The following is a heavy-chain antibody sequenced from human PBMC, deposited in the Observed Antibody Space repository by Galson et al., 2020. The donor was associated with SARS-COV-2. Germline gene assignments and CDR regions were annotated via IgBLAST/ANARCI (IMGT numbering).Heavy chain of an antibody. J-gene: IGHJ4*02. CDR2: ISAYNGNT. D-gene: IGHD3-22*01. CDR1: GYTFTSYG. CDR3: AREGGYYYDSSGLLDY. V-gene: IGHV1-18*04. Sequence: ASVKVSCKASGYTFTSYGISWVRQAPGQGLEWMGWISAYNGNTNYAQKLQCRVTMTTDTSTSTAYMELRSLRSDDTAVYYCAREGGYYYDSSGLLDYWGQGTLVTVSS.